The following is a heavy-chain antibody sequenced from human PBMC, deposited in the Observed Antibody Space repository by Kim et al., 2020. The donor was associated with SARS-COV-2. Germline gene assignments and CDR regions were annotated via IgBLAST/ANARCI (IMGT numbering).Heavy chain of an antibody. CDR2: IRSKANSYAT. Sequence: GGSLRLSCAASGFTFSGSAMHWVRQASGKGLEWVGRIRSKANSYATAYAASVKGRFTISRDDSKNTAYLQMNSLKTEDTAVYYCTLQGAVVSPFDYWGQGTLVTVSS. CDR3: TLQGAVVSPFDY. CDR1: GFTFSGSA. V-gene: IGHV3-73*01. J-gene: IGHJ4*02. D-gene: IGHD6-19*01.